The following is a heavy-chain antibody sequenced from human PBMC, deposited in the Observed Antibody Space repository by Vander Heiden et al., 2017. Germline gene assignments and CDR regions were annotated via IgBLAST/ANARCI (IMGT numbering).Heavy chain of an antibody. J-gene: IGHJ4*02. D-gene: IGHD1-1*01. CDR3: ARAVRWYTGFDY. CDR1: GGSISSYY. CDR2: IYYSGST. V-gene: IGHV4-59*01. Sequence: QVQLQVSGPGLVKPSETLSLTCTVSGGSISSYYWSWMRQPPGKGLEWIGYIYYSGSTNYNPSLKSRVTISRDTSKNQFSLKLSSVTAADTAVYYCARAVRWYTGFDYWGQGTLVTVSS.